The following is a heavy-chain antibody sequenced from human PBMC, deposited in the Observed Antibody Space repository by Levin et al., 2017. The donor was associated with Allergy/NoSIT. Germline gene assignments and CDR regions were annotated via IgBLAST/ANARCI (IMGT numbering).Heavy chain of an antibody. CDR1: GYNFVTLG. CDR3: VTDSMYTGGVNILDY. V-gene: IGHV1-18*01. D-gene: IGHD1-14*01. Sequence: AASVKVSCKTSGYNFVTLGISWVRQAPGQSLEWVGWISPYNGERKFAQKVQGRLSVTTDTSTTTAYMELRSLRVDDTAVYYCVTDSMYTGGVNILDYWGQGTLVLVSS. CDR2: ISPYNGER. J-gene: IGHJ4*02.